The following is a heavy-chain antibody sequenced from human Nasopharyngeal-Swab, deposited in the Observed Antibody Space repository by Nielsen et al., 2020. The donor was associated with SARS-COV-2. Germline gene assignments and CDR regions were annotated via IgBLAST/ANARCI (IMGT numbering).Heavy chain of an antibody. Sequence: GRHAPVQGVEWMGWISAYNGNTNYAQKPQGRVTMTTDTSTSTAYMELRSLRSDDTAVYYCARDLRYSYGTEPFDYWGQGTLVTVSS. D-gene: IGHD5-18*01. J-gene: IGHJ4*02. CDR3: ARDLRYSYGTEPFDY. V-gene: IGHV1-18*01. CDR2: ISAYNGNT.